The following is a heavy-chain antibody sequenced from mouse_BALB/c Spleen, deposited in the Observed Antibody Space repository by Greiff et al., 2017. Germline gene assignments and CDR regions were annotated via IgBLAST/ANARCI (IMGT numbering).Heavy chain of an antibody. V-gene: IGHV5-4*02. CDR1: GFTFSDYY. CDR2: ISDGGSYT. CDR3: ARDFYYDYEGGY. D-gene: IGHD2-4*01. Sequence: EVQVVESGGGLVKPGGSLKLSCAASGFTFSDYYMYWVRQTPEKRLEWVATISDGGSYTYYPDSVKGRFTISRDNAKNNLYLQMSSLKSEDTAMYYCARDFYYDYEGGYWGQGTLVTVSA. J-gene: IGHJ3*01.